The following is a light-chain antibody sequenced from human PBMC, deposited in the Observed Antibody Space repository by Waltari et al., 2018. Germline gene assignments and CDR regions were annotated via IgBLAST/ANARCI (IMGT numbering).Light chain of an antibody. CDR2: DKN. CDR3: QSYDSSLSGSV. V-gene: IGLV1-40*01. CDR1: NSNIGAGYD. J-gene: IGLJ2*01. Sequence: QSVLTQPPSVSGAPGQRVTISCTGSNSNIGAGYDVHWYQQLPGTAPKLLIYDKNTRPSGVPDRFSGSKSGTSASLAITGLQAEDEADYYCQSYDSSLSGSVFGGGTKLTVL.